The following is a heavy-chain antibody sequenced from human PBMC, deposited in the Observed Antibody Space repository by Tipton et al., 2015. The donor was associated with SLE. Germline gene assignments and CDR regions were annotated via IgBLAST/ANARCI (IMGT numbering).Heavy chain of an antibody. J-gene: IGHJ6*02. Sequence: SLRLSCAASGFTFSHHGMHWVRQAPGKGLEWVAVISYDGSNKYYADSVKGRYTISRDTSKNTLYLQMNSLRAEDTAVYYCAKARGSYSYDLGVWGQGTTVTVSS. CDR2: ISYDGSNK. CDR1: GFTFSHHG. V-gene: IGHV3-30*18. CDR3: AKARGSYSYDLGV. D-gene: IGHD3-16*01.